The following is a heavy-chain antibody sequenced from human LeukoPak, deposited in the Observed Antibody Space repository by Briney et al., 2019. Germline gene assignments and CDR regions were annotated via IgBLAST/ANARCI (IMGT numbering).Heavy chain of an antibody. J-gene: IGHJ6*02. CDR2: ISAYNGNT. V-gene: IGHV1-18*01. Sequence: ASVKVSCKASGYTFTSYGISWVRQAPGQGLEWMGWISAYNGNTNYAQKFQGRVTMTRDTSTSTVYMELSSLRSEDTAVYYCASEAIIVVVPAALVSYGMDVWGQGTTVTVSS. CDR3: ASEAIIVVVPAALVSYGMDV. D-gene: IGHD2-2*01. CDR1: GYTFTSYG.